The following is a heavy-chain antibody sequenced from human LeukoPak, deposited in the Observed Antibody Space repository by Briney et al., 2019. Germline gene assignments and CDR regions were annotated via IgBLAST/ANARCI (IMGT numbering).Heavy chain of an antibody. CDR1: GFSFSNYG. Sequence: GGSLRLSCAASGFSFSNYGMHWVRQAPGKGLEWVSTISGSGVSTYYADSVKGRFTISRDNSKNTLYLQMDSLRAEDTAVYYCALHGGSIWGQGTMVTVSS. V-gene: IGHV3-23*01. CDR3: ALHGGSI. D-gene: IGHD6-25*01. J-gene: IGHJ3*02. CDR2: ISGSGVST.